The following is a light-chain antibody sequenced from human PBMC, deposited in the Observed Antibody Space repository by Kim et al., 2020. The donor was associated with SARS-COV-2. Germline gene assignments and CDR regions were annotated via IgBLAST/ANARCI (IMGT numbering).Light chain of an antibody. CDR2: DAS. Sequence: SPGERATLSCRASQTVSINLAWYQHKPGQAPRLLISDASTRATGIPARFSGSGSGTEFTLTISSLQSEDFAIYYCQQYNNWPLFTFGPGTKVDIK. CDR1: QTVSIN. V-gene: IGKV3-15*01. CDR3: QQYNNWPLFT. J-gene: IGKJ3*01.